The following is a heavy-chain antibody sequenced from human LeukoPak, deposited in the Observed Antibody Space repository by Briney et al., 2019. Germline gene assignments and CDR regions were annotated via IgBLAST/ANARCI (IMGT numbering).Heavy chain of an antibody. CDR2: IYHSGST. CDR3: ARVSKYDYVWGSYHQANWFDP. Sequence: SETLSLTCTVSGYSISSGYYWGWIRQPPGKGLEWIGSIYHSGSTYYNPSLKSRVTISVDTSKNQFSLKLSSATAADTAVYYCARVSKYDYVWGSYHQANWFDPWGQGTLVTVSS. D-gene: IGHD3-16*02. V-gene: IGHV4-38-2*02. CDR1: GYSISSGYY. J-gene: IGHJ5*02.